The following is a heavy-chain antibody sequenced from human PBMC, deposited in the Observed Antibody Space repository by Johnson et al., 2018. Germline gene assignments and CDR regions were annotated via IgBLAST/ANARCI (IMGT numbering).Heavy chain of an antibody. CDR2: IKQDGSEQ. CDR1: GFTFNSFW. J-gene: IGHJ3*02. V-gene: IGHV3-7*01. CDR3: ARVCCYGGISNMFDAFDI. D-gene: IGHD4-23*01. Sequence: VQLVESGGGLVQPGGSLILSCAASGFTFNSFWMSWVRQAPGKGLEWVANIKQDGSEQYYVDSLKGRFTISRDNAKNSLYLQMNNLRAEDTAVDYLARVCCYGGISNMFDAFDIWGQGTMVTVSS.